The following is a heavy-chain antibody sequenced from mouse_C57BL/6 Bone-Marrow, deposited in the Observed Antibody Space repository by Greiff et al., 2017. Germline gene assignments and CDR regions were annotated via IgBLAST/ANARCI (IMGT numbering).Heavy chain of an antibody. CDR3: ARDRCRAAQASFDY. CDR2: ISDGGSYT. D-gene: IGHD3-2*02. Sequence: EVKGVESGGGLVKPGGSLKLSCAASGFTFSSYAMSWVRQTPEKRLEWVATISDGGSYTYYPDNVKGRFTISRDNAKNNLYLQMSHLKSEDTAMYYCARDRCRAAQASFDYWGQGTTLTVSS. V-gene: IGHV5-4*01. J-gene: IGHJ2*01. CDR1: GFTFSSYA.